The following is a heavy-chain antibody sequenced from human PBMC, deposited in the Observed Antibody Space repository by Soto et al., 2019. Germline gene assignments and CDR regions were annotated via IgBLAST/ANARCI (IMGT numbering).Heavy chain of an antibody. Sequence: PGGSLRLSCAASGFTFSSYAMGWVRQAPGKGLEWVSAIIGSGGSTYYADSVKGRFTISRDNSKNTLYLQMNSLRAEDTAVYYCAKEDGYSSSWLYYYYYGMDVWGQGTTVTVSS. J-gene: IGHJ6*02. D-gene: IGHD6-13*01. CDR2: IIGSGGST. CDR3: AKEDGYSSSWLYYYYYGMDV. CDR1: GFTFSSYA. V-gene: IGHV3-23*01.